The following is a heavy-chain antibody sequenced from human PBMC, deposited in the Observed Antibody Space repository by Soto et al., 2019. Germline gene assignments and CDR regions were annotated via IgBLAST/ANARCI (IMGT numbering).Heavy chain of an antibody. CDR3: AKGIAVALYNWFDP. D-gene: IGHD6-19*01. CDR2: IIPIFGTA. CDR1: GGTFSSYA. V-gene: IGHV1-69*13. Sequence: SVKVSCKASGGTFSSYAISWVRQAPGQGLEWMGGIIPIFGTANYAQKFQGRVTITADESTSTAYMELSSLRSEDTAVYYCAKGIAVALYNWFDPWGQGTLVTVSS. J-gene: IGHJ5*02.